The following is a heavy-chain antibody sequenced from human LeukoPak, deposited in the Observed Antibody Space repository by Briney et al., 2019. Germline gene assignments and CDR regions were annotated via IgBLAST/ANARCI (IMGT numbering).Heavy chain of an antibody. Sequence: GASVKVSCKVSGYTLTELSMHWVRQAPGKGLEWMGGFDPEDGETIYAQKFQGRVTMTEDTSTDTAYMELSSLRSEDTAVYYCATDCSSTSCVYYFDYWGQGTLVTVSS. CDR2: FDPEDGET. J-gene: IGHJ4*02. V-gene: IGHV1-24*01. D-gene: IGHD2-2*01. CDR1: GYTLTELS. CDR3: ATDCSSTSCVYYFDY.